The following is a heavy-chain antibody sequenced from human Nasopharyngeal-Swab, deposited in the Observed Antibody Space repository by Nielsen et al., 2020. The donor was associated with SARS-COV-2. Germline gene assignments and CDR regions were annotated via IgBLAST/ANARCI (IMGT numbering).Heavy chain of an antibody. Sequence: GESLKISCAASGFTFSSYTMNWVRQAPGKGLEWVSSISPTSDYIYYAESVKGRFTISRDNAKNSLFPQMNSLRAEETAIYYCVRGSYGHYDSWGQGALITVSS. V-gene: IGHV3-21*06. CDR2: ISPTSDYI. CDR3: VRGSYGHYDS. CDR1: GFTFSSYT. J-gene: IGHJ5*01. D-gene: IGHD4-17*01.